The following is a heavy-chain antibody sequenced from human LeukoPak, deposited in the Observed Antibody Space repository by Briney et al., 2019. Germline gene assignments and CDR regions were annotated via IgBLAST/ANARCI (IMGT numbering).Heavy chain of an antibody. J-gene: IGHJ4*02. CDR1: GFTFSSYW. CDR3: ASGPTYYYDSSGYYPDYYFDY. V-gene: IGHV3-7*03. CDR2: IKEDGSEK. Sequence: GGSLRLSCAASGFTFSSYWMHWVRQAPGKGLEWVANIKEDGSEKYYVDSVKGRFTISRDNTKNSVYLQMNSLRAEDTAVYYCASGPTYYYDSSGYYPDYYFDYWGQGTLVTVSS. D-gene: IGHD3-22*01.